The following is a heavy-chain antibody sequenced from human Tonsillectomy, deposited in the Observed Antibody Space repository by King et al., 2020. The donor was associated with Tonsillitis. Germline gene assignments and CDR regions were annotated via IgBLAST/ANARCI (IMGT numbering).Heavy chain of an antibody. Sequence: VQLVESGGGLVQPGGSLRLSCAASGFTFSTYAMSWVRQAPGKGLEWVSGISNNGLSTYYADSVKGRFTISRDNSKNTLYLQMNSLRAEDTAVYYCAKDSRLGTDYYYMDVWGKGTTVTVSS. CDR2: ISNNGLST. V-gene: IGHV3-23*04. CDR3: AKDSRLGTDYYYMDV. J-gene: IGHJ6*03. CDR1: GFTFSTYA. D-gene: IGHD3-10*01.